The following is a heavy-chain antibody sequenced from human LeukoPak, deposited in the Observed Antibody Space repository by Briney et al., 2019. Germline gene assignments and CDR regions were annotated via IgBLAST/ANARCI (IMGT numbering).Heavy chain of an antibody. V-gene: IGHV5-51*01. CDR2: IYPGDSDT. Sequence: GESLKISCKVSGYSFPNYWIGWVRQMPGGGLDCMGIIYPGDSDTRYSPSFQGQVTISADESVNSVYLQWSSLKASDTAMYYCASQLAARPGGFDYWGQGTLVTVSS. J-gene: IGHJ4*02. CDR3: ASQLAARPGGFDY. D-gene: IGHD6-6*01. CDR1: GYSFPNYW.